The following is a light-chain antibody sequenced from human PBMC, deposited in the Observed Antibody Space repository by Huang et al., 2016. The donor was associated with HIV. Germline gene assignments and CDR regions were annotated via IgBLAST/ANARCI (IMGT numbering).Light chain of an antibody. CDR3: QQYNNWPRT. CDR2: GAS. CDR1: QSVTAN. J-gene: IGKJ3*01. Sequence: EIVMTQSPVILSVSPGERATLSCRASQSVTANLAWYQHKPGQAPRLLIYGASTRASLIPARCNASGSGTEFTLTINSLQSEDFAIYYCQQYNNWPRTFGPGTKVDVK. V-gene: IGKV3-15*01.